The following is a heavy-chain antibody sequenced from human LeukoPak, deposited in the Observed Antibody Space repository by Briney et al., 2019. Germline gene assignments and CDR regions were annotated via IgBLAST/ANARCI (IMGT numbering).Heavy chain of an antibody. CDR3: AIGEYYDILTGPTDLTSTLDY. Sequence: SVKVSCKASGGTFSSYAISWVRQAPGQGLEWMGGIIPIFGTANYAQKFQGRVTVTADESTSTAYMELSSLRSEDTAVYYCAIGEYYDILTGPTDLTSTLDYWGQGTLVTVSS. CDR1: GGTFSSYA. V-gene: IGHV1-69*13. D-gene: IGHD3-9*01. J-gene: IGHJ4*02. CDR2: IIPIFGTA.